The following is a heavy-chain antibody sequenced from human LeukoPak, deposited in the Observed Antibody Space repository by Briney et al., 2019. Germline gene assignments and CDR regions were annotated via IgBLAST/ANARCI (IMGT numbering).Heavy chain of an antibody. D-gene: IGHD6-6*01. Sequence: PGGSLRLSCAASGFTFSSYGMHWVRQAPGKGLEWVAFIRYDGSNKYYADSVKGRLTISRDNSKNTLYLQMNSLRAEDTAVYYCAKDRARLVDYWGQGTLVTVSS. V-gene: IGHV3-30*02. CDR2: IRYDGSNK. CDR1: GFTFSSYG. CDR3: AKDRARLVDY. J-gene: IGHJ4*02.